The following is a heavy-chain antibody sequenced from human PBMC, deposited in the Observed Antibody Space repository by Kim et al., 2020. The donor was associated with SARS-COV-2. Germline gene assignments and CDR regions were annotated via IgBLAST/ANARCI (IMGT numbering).Heavy chain of an antibody. Sequence: GGSLRLSCAASGFTFSSYWMSWVRQAPGKGLEWVANIKQDGSEKYYVDSVKGRFTISRDNAKNSLYLQMNSLRAEDTAVYYCARVDVVVTAMANFDYWGQGTLVTVSS. J-gene: IGHJ4*02. CDR1: GFTFSSYW. D-gene: IGHD2-21*02. CDR2: IKQDGSEK. CDR3: ARVDVVVTAMANFDY. V-gene: IGHV3-7*01.